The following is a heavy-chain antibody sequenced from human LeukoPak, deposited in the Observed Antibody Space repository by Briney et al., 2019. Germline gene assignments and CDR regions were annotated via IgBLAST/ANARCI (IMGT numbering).Heavy chain of an antibody. CDR1: GLTFSIYA. CDR2: ISGRDNGT. Sequence: GGSLRLSCAASGLTFSIYAMTWVRQGPGKGLELVSGISGRDNGTWYADSVKGRFTISRDNSKNTLYLQMNTLTGEDTAVYYCAKGFYHYFGSGSYTLDFWGQGTQVTVSS. V-gene: IGHV3-23*01. D-gene: IGHD3-10*01. CDR3: AKGFYHYFGSGSYTLDF. J-gene: IGHJ4*02.